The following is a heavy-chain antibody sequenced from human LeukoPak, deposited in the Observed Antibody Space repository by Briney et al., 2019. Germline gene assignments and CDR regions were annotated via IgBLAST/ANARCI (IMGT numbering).Heavy chain of an antibody. CDR1: GFTFSSYG. CDR2: ISYDGSNK. CDR3: AEEERRYGQFDY. D-gene: IGHD5-18*01. J-gene: IGHJ4*02. Sequence: GGSLRLSCAASGFTFSSYGMHWVRQAPGKGLEWVAVISYDGSNKYYADSVKGRFTISRDNSKNTLYLQMNSLRAEDTAVYYCAEEERRYGQFDYWGQGTLVTVSS. V-gene: IGHV3-30*18.